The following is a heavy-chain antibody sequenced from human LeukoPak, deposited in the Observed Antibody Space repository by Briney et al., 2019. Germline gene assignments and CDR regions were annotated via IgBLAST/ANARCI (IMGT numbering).Heavy chain of an antibody. J-gene: IGHJ6*02. CDR1: GFSFGDHA. CDR3: ARGPIYLWIYYGMDV. V-gene: IGHV3-49*04. CDR2: IRSEAYGQKT. D-gene: IGHD3-9*01. Sequence: GRSLRLSCTASGFSFGDHAMTWVRQAPGKGLEWVSFIRSEAYGQKTEYAASVKDRFTISRDNSKVIVYLQMNSLKTEDTAKYYCARGPIYLWIYYGMDVWGQGTTVIVSS.